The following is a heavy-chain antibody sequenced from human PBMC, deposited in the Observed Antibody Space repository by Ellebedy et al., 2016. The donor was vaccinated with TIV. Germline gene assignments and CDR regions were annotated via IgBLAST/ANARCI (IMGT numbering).Heavy chain of an antibody. Sequence: AASVKVSCKASGGTFSSYAISWVRQAPGQGLEWMGGIIPIFGTANYEQKLQGRVTMTTDTSTSTAYMELRSLRSDDTAVYYCARDGYCSGGSCYYYSGLDVWGQGTTVTVSS. V-gene: IGHV1-69*05. CDR1: GGTFSSYA. D-gene: IGHD2-15*01. CDR3: ARDGYCSGGSCYYYSGLDV. J-gene: IGHJ6*02. CDR2: IIPIFGTA.